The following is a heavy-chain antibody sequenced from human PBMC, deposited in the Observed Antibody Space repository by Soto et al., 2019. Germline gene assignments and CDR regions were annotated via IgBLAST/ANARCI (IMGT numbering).Heavy chain of an antibody. CDR3: ARQRSPFAY. Sequence: SETLSLTCTVSGGSISSSSYYWGWIRQPPGKGLEWIGSIYYSGSTYYNPSLKSRVTISVDTSKNQFSLKLSSVTAADTAVYYCARQRSPFAYWGQGTLVTVS. J-gene: IGHJ4*02. CDR2: IYYSGST. CDR1: GGSISSSSYY. V-gene: IGHV4-39*01.